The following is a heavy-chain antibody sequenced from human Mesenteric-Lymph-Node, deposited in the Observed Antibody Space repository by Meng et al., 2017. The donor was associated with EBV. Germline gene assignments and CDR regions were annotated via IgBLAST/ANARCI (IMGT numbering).Heavy chain of an antibody. Sequence: EVHLVESGGGVVQSGGSLRLSCAASGFTLSSYWMHWVRQAPGKGLVWVSHINTYGSRTDYADSVKGRFTISRDNAKNTLSLQMNSLRAEDTAVYYCTSDLGGATDFWGQGTLVTVSS. CDR1: GFTLSSYW. D-gene: IGHD1-26*01. J-gene: IGHJ4*02. CDR2: INTYGSRT. CDR3: TSDLGGATDF. V-gene: IGHV3-74*01.